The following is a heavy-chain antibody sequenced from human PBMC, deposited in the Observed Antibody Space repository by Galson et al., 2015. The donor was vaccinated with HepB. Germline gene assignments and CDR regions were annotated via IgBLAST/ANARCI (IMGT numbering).Heavy chain of an antibody. CDR3: ARGGKLYDFWSGETFDY. CDR1: GFTFSSYA. J-gene: IGHJ4*02. Sequence: SLRLSCAASGFTFSSYAMHWVRQAPGKGLEWVAVISYDGSNKYYADSVKGRFTISRDNSKNTLYLQMNSLRAEDTAVYYCARGGKLYDFWSGETFDYWGQGTLVTVSS. D-gene: IGHD3-3*01. CDR2: ISYDGSNK. V-gene: IGHV3-30-3*01.